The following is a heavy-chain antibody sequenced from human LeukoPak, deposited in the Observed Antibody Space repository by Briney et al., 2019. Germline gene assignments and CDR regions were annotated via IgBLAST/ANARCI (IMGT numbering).Heavy chain of an antibody. D-gene: IGHD6-13*01. CDR1: GFTFNTYA. V-gene: IGHV3-23*01. J-gene: IGHJ6*02. Sequence: GGSLRLSCAASGFTFNTYAMSWVRQAPGKGLEWVSGISSSGGSTYYADSVKGRFTISRDNSKNTLYLQMNSLRAEDTAVYYCAKDFEAAGHYYYYGMDVWGQGTTVTVSS. CDR2: ISSSGGST. CDR3: AKDFEAAGHYYYYGMDV.